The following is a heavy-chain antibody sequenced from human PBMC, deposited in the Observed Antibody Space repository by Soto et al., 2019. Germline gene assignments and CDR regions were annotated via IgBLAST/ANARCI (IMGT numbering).Heavy chain of an antibody. CDR1: GGTFSSYA. CDR2: LIPNFDTP. D-gene: IGHD3-10*01. J-gene: IGHJ6*02. CDR3: AVAMVREILIFESSGMHV. Sequence: SVKVSCKASGGTFSSYAISWVRQAPGQGLEWMGGLIPNFDTPNYAQRFQDRLTIIADESTSTVSMELRSLRSDDTAVYYCAVAMVREILIFESSGMHVWGQGTTVTVSS. V-gene: IGHV1-69*13.